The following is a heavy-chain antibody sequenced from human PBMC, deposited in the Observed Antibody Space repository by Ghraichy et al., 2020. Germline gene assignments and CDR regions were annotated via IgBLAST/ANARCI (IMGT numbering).Heavy chain of an antibody. Sequence: SVKVSRKASGGTFSSYAISWVRQAPGQGLEWMGGIIPIFGTANYAQKFQGRVTITADESTSTAYMELSSLRSEDTAVYYCAREIAARNFYYYYGMDVWGQGTTVTVSS. D-gene: IGHD6-6*01. J-gene: IGHJ6*02. V-gene: IGHV1-69*13. CDR1: GGTFSSYA. CDR2: IIPIFGTA. CDR3: AREIAARNFYYYYGMDV.